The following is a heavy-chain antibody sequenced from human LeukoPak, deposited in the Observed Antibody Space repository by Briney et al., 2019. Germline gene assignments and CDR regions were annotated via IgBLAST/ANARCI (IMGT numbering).Heavy chain of an antibody. D-gene: IGHD1-7*01. CDR2: VYYTGDT. V-gene: IGHV4-59*01. CDR1: GVSISGYY. CDR3: ARGNSGALDI. Sequence: SETLSLTCTVSGVSISGYYWSWIRQPPGKGLEWIGFVYYTGDTNYNPSLKSRVSISGDTSKNQFSLRLSSVTAAGTAVYYCARGNSGALDIWGQGTMVTVSS. J-gene: IGHJ3*02.